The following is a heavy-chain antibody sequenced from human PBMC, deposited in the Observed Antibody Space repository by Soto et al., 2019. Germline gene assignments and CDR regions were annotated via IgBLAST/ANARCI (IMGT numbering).Heavy chain of an antibody. CDR1: GFTFSDYA. Sequence: GGSLRLSCAASGFTFSDYAMTWVRHAPGKGLEWVSGISDIGTTTYYADSVKGRFTISRDNSKNTLFLQMNSLRADDTAIYYCAKGGFSYYYYTLDVWGQGTTVTVSS. J-gene: IGHJ6*02. CDR2: ISDIGTTT. V-gene: IGHV3-23*01. CDR3: AKGGFSYYYYTLDV. D-gene: IGHD3-3*01.